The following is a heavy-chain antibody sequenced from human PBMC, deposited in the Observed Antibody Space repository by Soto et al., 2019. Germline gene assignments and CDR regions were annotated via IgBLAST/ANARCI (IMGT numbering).Heavy chain of an antibody. J-gene: IGHJ4*02. CDR2: IKSKTDGGTT. D-gene: IGHD2-2*01. CDR1: GFTFSNAW. Sequence: PGGSLRLSCAASGFTFSNAWMNWVRQAPGKGLEWVGRIKSKTDGGTTDYAAPVKGRFTISRDDSKNTLYLQMNSLKTEDTAVYYCTTDSRCSSTSCFLIQLWYMVGVDYWGQGTLVTVSS. V-gene: IGHV3-15*07. CDR3: TTDSRCSSTSCFLIQLWYMVGVDY.